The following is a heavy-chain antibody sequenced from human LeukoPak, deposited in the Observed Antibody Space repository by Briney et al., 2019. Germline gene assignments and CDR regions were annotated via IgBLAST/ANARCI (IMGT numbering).Heavy chain of an antibody. V-gene: IGHV3-20*04. CDR3: ARLVGAAVRGYFDY. J-gene: IGHJ4*02. Sequence: GGSLRLSCAASGFTFDDYGMSWVRQVPGKGLEWVSGINWNGGSTGYADSVKGRFTISRDNAKNSLYLQMNSLRAEDTALYYCARLVGAAVRGYFDYWGQGTLVTVSS. D-gene: IGHD1-26*01. CDR1: GFTFDDYG. CDR2: INWNGGST.